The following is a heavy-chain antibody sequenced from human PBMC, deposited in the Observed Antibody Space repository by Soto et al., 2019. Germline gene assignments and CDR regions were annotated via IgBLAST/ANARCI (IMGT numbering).Heavy chain of an antibody. J-gene: IGHJ4*02. CDR2: SIAFFGTA. D-gene: IGHD5-18*01. CDR3: AGDGYAPR. Sequence: QVQPVQSGSEVTKPGSSVRVSCKASGGTLNNYAISWVRQAPGQGLEWMGGSIAFFGTANYARKFQGRVTIAAAENTRTAYMGLNSLRSDDTAMYYCAGDGYAPRWSQGTLVTVSS. CDR1: GGTLNNYA. V-gene: IGHV1-69*01.